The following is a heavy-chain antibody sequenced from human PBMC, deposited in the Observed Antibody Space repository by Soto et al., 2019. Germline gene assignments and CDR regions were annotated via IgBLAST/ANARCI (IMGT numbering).Heavy chain of an antibody. D-gene: IGHD3-22*01. CDR2: IYHSGST. Sequence: QLQLQESGSGLVKPSQTLSLTCAVSGGSVNSAGYSWSWIRQPPGKGLEWIGYIYHSGSTYYNPSLKSRVTISLDRANNHFALKLSSVTAADTAVYYCARVPIYYDSSGFYHGGTFDIWGQGTMVTVSS. V-gene: IGHV4-30-2*01. CDR1: GGSVNSAGYS. J-gene: IGHJ3*02. CDR3: ARVPIYYDSSGFYHGGTFDI.